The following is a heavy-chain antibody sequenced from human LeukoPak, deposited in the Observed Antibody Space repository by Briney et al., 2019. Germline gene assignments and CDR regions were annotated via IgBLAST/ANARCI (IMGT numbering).Heavy chain of an antibody. CDR3: AWGRDGVYYFDY. CDR2: INPSGGST. Sequence: APVKVCCKASGYTFTSYYMHWVRQAPGQGLEWMGIINPSGGSTSYAQKFQGRVTMTRDTSTSTVYMELSSLRSEDTAVYYCAWGRDGVYYFDYWGQGTLVTVSS. V-gene: IGHV1-46*01. CDR1: GYTFTSYY. D-gene: IGHD5-24*01. J-gene: IGHJ4*02.